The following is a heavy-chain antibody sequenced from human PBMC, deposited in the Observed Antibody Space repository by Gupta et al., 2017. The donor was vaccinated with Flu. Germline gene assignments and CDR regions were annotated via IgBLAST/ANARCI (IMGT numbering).Heavy chain of an antibody. J-gene: IGHJ3*02. CDR1: GYSFTSYW. Sequence: EVQLVQSGAEVKKPGESLKISCKTSGYSFTSYWIGWVRQMPGKSLEWMGVFHPGDSDNRYSPSFQGQVTFSADKSISTAYLQWSSLKASDTAIYYCARRYCSGDYCYPGAFEIWGQGTLVTVSS. V-gene: IGHV5-51*03. CDR2: FHPGDSDN. D-gene: IGHD2-15*01. CDR3: ARRYCSGDYCYPGAFEI.